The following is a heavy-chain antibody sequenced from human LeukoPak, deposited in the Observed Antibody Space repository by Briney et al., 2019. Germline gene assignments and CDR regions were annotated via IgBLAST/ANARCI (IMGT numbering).Heavy chain of an antibody. J-gene: IGHJ5*01. D-gene: IGHD1-26*01. Sequence: GGSLRLSCAASGFAFSTYAMSWVRQAPGKGLEWVSALSANGGTTYYADSVKGRFTISRDNSKNTLHLQMRSLRVEDTAVYYCAKDLSGSYDSWGQGTLVTVSS. CDR2: LSANGGTT. CDR3: AKDLSGSYDS. V-gene: IGHV3-23*01. CDR1: GFAFSTYA.